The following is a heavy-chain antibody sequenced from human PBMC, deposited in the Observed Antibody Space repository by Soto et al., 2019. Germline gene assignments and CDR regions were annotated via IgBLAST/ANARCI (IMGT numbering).Heavy chain of an antibody. V-gene: IGHV3-30*18. CDR1: GFTFSSYG. CDR3: AKDRDILTGYYYYFDY. J-gene: IGHJ4*02. D-gene: IGHD3-9*01. Sequence: GGSLRLSCAASGFTFSSYGMHWVRQAPGKGLEWVAVISYDGSNKYYADSVKGRFTISRDNSKNTLYLQMNSLRAEDTAVYYCAKDRDILTGYYYYFDYWGQGTLVTVSS. CDR2: ISYDGSNK.